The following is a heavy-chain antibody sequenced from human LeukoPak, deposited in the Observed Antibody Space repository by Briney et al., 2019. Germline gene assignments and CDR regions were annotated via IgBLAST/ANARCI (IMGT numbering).Heavy chain of an antibody. CDR3: ARGMTTVTTRDEYFQH. CDR2: ISYDGSNK. J-gene: IGHJ1*01. CDR1: GFTFSSYG. D-gene: IGHD4-17*01. Sequence: PGGSLRLSCAASGFTFSSYGMHWVRQAPGKGLEWVAVISYDGSNKYYADSVKGRFTISRDNSKNTLYLQMNSLRAEDTAVYYCARGMTTVTTRDEYFQHWGQGTLVTVSS. V-gene: IGHV3-30*19.